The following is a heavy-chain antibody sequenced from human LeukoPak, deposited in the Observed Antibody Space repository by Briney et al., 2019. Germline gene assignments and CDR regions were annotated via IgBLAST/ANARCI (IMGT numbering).Heavy chain of an antibody. V-gene: IGHV3-23*01. CDR2: ISGTGVST. D-gene: IGHD6-13*01. J-gene: IGHJ4*02. CDR1: GFAFSTYA. CDR3: ASSIQIAATGSFDY. Sequence: GGSLRLSCAASGFAFSTYAMSWVRQAPGKGLEWVSTISGTGVSTYYADSVKGRFTISRDNSKNTLYLQMNSLRAEDTAVYYCASSIQIAATGSFDYWGQGTLVTVPA.